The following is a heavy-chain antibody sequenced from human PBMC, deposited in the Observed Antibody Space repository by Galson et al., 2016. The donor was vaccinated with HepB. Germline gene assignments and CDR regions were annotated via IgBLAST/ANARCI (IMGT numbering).Heavy chain of an antibody. Sequence: TLSLTCTVSGGSIINGNYYWSWIRQHPGKGLEWIGYIYYRGSTYYNPSLKSRVTISIDTSKNQFSLKLTSVTAADTAVYYCARAPLGLQRFLEFDFWGQGTLVTVSS. CDR1: GGSIINGNYY. CDR2: IYYRGST. V-gene: IGHV4-30-4*08. D-gene: IGHD3-3*01. CDR3: ARAPLGLQRFLEFDF. J-gene: IGHJ5*01.